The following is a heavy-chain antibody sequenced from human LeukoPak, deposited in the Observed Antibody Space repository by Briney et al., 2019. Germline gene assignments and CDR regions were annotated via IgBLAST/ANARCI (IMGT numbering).Heavy chain of an antibody. CDR2: SNDSGGT. V-gene: IGHV4-34*01. Sequence: SETLSLTCAVYGGTFSGYYWSWIRQPPGKRLEWVGESNDSGGTNYNPSLKSRVTISADKSKNQVSLKLSSVTAADTAVYYCARVGTMVRGVMFDYWGQGTLLTVSS. CDR1: GGTFSGYY. J-gene: IGHJ4*02. CDR3: ARVGTMVRGVMFDY. D-gene: IGHD3-10*01.